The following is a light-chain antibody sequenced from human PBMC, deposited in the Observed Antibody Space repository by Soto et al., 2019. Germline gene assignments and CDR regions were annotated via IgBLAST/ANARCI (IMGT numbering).Light chain of an antibody. CDR1: SSDVGSYNL. J-gene: IGLJ2*01. Sequence: QSALTQPASVSGSPGQSITISCTGTSSDVGSYNLVSWYQQHPGKAPKLMIYEGSKRPSGVSNRFSGSKSGNTASLTISGLQAVDEADYYCCSYAGSSVFGGGTKLTVL. V-gene: IGLV2-23*01. CDR3: CSYAGSSV. CDR2: EGS.